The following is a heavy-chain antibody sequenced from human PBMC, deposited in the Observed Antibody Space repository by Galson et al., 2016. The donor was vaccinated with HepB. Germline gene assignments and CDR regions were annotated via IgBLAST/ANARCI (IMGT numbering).Heavy chain of an antibody. V-gene: IGHV3-48*01. D-gene: IGHD3-9*01. Sequence: SLRLSCAASGFTFSSFSMNWVRQAPGRGLEWVSYISSSTIIYYADSVKGRFTISRDKSKNTLYLQMNRLRAEDTAVYYCAKHPDYDIVTAYYMDVWGKGTTVTVSS. CDR1: GFTFSSFS. J-gene: IGHJ6*03. CDR2: ISSSTII. CDR3: AKHPDYDIVTAYYMDV.